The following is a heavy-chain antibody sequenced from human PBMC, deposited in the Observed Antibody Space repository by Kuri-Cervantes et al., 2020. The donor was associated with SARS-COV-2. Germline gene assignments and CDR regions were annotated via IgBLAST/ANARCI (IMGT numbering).Heavy chain of an antibody. D-gene: IGHD6-13*01. CDR1: GYSISSGYY. CDR3: ARPAAAPTEPDAFDI. CDR2: IYHSGST. V-gene: IGHV4-38-2*01. J-gene: IGHJ3*02. Sequence: SETLSLTCAVSGYSISSGYYWGWIRRPPGKGLGWIGSIYHSGSTYYNPSLRSRVTISVDTSKNQFSLKLSSVTAADTAVYYCARPAAAPTEPDAFDIWGQGTMVTVSS.